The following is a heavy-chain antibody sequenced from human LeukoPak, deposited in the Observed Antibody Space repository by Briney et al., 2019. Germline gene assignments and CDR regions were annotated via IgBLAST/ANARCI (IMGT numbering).Heavy chain of an antibody. CDR2: IRSKANSYAT. D-gene: IGHD3-10*01. V-gene: IGHV3-73*01. CDR3: ARDHLGGGAMLRGAPH. Sequence: GGSLRLSCAASGFTFSGSAMHWVRQASGKGLKWVGRIRSKANSYATAYAASVKGRFTISRDDSKNTAYLQMNSLRAEDTAVYYCARDHLGGGAMLRGAPHWGQGTLVTVSS. CDR1: GFTFSGSA. J-gene: IGHJ4*02.